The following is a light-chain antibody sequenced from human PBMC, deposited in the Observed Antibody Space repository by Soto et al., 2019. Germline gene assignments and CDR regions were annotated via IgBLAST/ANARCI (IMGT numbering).Light chain of an antibody. V-gene: IGLV1-47*02. Sequence: QPVLTQPPSASGTPGQRVTISCSGRSANIGNNYVCWYQQLPGTAPKLPIYSNNQRPSGVPDRFSGSKSGTSASLAISGLRSEDEADYYCVSWDDSLSGLVFGTGTKVTVL. CDR1: SANIGNNY. CDR3: VSWDDSLSGLV. CDR2: SNN. J-gene: IGLJ1*01.